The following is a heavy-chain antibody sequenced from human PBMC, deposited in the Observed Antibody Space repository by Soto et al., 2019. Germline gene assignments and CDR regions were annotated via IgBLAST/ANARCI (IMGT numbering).Heavy chain of an antibody. CDR1: GGSFSGYY. D-gene: IGHD6-6*01. Sequence: SETLSLTCAVYGGSFSGYYWSWIRQPPGKGLEWIGEINHSGSTNYNPSLKSRVTISVDTSKNQFSLKLSSVTAADTAVYYCARGGPQSLHPYSSSSEVLTAAARSYFDYWGQGTLVTVSS. V-gene: IGHV4-34*01. CDR2: INHSGST. J-gene: IGHJ4*02. CDR3: ARGGPQSLHPYSSSSEVLTAAARSYFDY.